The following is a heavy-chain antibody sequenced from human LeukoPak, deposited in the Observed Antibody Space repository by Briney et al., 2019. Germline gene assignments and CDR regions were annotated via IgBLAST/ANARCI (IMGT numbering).Heavy chain of an antibody. Sequence: SETLSLTCTVSGGSISSSNYFWVWIRQPPGKWLEWIGSSYYSGNTYYNPSLKSRVTISVDTSKNHFSLDLRSVMAADTAVYYCARHGNVVVVPAAKGFDYWGQGTQVTVSS. CDR2: SYYSGNT. CDR3: ARHGNVVVVPAAKGFDY. J-gene: IGHJ4*02. V-gene: IGHV4-39*01. D-gene: IGHD2-2*01. CDR1: GGSISSSNYF.